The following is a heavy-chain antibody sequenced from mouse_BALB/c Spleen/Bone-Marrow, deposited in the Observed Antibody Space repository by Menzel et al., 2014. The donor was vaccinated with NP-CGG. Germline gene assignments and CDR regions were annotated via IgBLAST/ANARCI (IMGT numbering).Heavy chain of an antibody. J-gene: IGHJ4*01. CDR3: ARWDGNYIYAMDY. V-gene: IGHV14-3*02. CDR1: GFNIKDTY. Sequence: EAQLQQSGAELVKPGASVKLSCTASGFNIKDTYMHWVKQRPEQGLEWIGRIDPANGNTKYDPKFQGKATITADTSSNTAYLQLSSLTSEDTAVYYCARWDGNYIYAMDYWGQGTSVTVSS. CDR2: IDPANGNT. D-gene: IGHD2-1*01.